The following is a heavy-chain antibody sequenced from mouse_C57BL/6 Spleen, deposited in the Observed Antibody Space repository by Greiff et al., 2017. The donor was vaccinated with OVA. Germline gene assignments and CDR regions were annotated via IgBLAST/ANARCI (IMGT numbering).Heavy chain of an antibody. Sequence: QVQLQQPGAELVRPGSSVKLSCKASGYTFTSYWMHWVKQRPIQGLEWIGNIDPSDSETHYNQKFKDKATLTVDKSSSTAYMQLSSLTSEDSAVYYCARGGGYDGDPFAYWGQGTLVTVSA. CDR3: ARGGGYDGDPFAY. D-gene: IGHD2-2*01. J-gene: IGHJ3*01. CDR1: GYTFTSYW. CDR2: IDPSDSET. V-gene: IGHV1-52*01.